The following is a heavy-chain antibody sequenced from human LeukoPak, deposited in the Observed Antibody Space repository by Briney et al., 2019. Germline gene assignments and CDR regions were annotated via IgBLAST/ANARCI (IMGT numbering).Heavy chain of an antibody. Sequence: GGSLRLSCAASGFTFSSFGMHWVRQAPGKGLEWVAVLSFDGTTKYYTDSVKGRFTISRDNSKNTLYLQMNSLRAEDTAVYYCAKAYGDYYFDYWGQGTLVTVSS. J-gene: IGHJ4*02. CDR3: AKAYGDYYFDY. V-gene: IGHV3-30*18. D-gene: IGHD4-17*01. CDR2: LSFDGTTK. CDR1: GFTFSSFG.